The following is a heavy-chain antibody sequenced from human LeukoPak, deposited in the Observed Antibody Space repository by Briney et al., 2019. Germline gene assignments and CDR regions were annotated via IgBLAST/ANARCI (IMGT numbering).Heavy chain of an antibody. CDR1: GYTLTELS. V-gene: IGHV1-24*01. Sequence: ASVKVSCXVSGYTLTELSMHWVRPAPGKGLEWMGGFDPEDGETNYAQKFPSRVTMTEDTSPDTAYMELSRLRSEDTAVYYCATAWERAAFVDYAGEGTLVTVSS. D-gene: IGHD1-26*01. J-gene: IGHJ4*02. CDR2: FDPEDGET. CDR3: ATAWERAAFVDY.